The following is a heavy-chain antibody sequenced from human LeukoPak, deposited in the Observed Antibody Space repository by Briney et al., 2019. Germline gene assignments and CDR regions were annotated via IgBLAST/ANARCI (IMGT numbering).Heavy chain of an antibody. D-gene: IGHD2-2*01. CDR2: IYSSGST. CDR3: ARYQLLGTDWFDP. CDR1: GGSISSYY. V-gene: IGHV4-4*07. Sequence: SETLSLTCTVSGGSISSYYWTWIRQPAGKGLEWIGRIYSSGSTNYNPSFKSRVTMSVDTSKNQFSLKLSSVTAADVAVYYCARYQLLGTDWFDPWGQGTLVTVSS. J-gene: IGHJ5*02.